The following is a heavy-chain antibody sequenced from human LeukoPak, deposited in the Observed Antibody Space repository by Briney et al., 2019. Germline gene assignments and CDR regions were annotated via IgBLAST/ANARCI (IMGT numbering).Heavy chain of an antibody. CDR2: IYYSGST. V-gene: IGHV4-38-2*02. D-gene: IGHD3-3*01. Sequence: SETLSLTCTVSGYSISSGYYWGWIRQPPGKGLEWIGSIYYSGSTYYNPSLKSRVTISVDTSKNQFSLKLSSVTAADTAVYYCARREWANYYYYMDVWGKGTTVTVSS. CDR1: GYSISSGYY. CDR3: ARREWANYYYYMDV. J-gene: IGHJ6*03.